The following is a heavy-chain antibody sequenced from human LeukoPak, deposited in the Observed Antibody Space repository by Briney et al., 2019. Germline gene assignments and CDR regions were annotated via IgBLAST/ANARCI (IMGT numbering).Heavy chain of an antibody. D-gene: IGHD3-10*01. J-gene: IGHJ5*02. V-gene: IGHV4-59*12. CDR1: GGSISSYY. Sequence: PSETLSLTCTVSGGSISSYYWSWIRQPPGKGLEWIGYIYYSGSTNYNPSLKSRVTISVDTSKNQFSPKLSSVTAADTAVYYCARGGVYGSGSYYQSRSRYWLDPWGQGTLVTVSS. CDR3: ARGGVYGSGSYYQSRSRYWLDP. CDR2: IYYSGST.